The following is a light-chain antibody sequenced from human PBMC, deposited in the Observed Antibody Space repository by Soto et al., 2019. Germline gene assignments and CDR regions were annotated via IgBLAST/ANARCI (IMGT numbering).Light chain of an antibody. V-gene: IGKV1-9*01. J-gene: IGKJ5*01. Sequence: GESVTIKFGASQVISTSLAWYQVKPGKAPKLLIYAASTLESGVPSRFSATVSGTEFSLTITSLQPEDFATYYCQQLFDSPITFAQGTRLEIK. CDR1: QVISTS. CDR3: QQLFDSPIT. CDR2: AAS.